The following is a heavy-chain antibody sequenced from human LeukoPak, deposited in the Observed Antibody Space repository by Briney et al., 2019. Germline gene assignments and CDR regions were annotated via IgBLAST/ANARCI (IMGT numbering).Heavy chain of an antibody. Sequence: SETLSLTCTVSGGSISSYYWSWIRQPPGKGLEWIGYIYYSGSTNYNPSLKSRVTISVDTSKDQFSLKLSSVTAADTAVYYCARAENNWFDPWGQGTLVTVSS. CDR1: GGSISSYY. J-gene: IGHJ5*02. CDR3: ARAENNWFDP. V-gene: IGHV4-59*01. CDR2: IYYSGST.